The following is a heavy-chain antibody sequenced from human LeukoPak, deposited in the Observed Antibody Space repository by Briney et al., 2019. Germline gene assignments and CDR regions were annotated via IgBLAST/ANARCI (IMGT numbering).Heavy chain of an antibody. J-gene: IGHJ6*02. CDR2: ISSSGSTI. Sequence: GGSLRLSCAASGFTFSSYEMNWVRQAPGKGLEWVSYISSSGSTIYYADSVKGRFTISRDNAKNSLYLQMNSLRAEDTAVYYCARSGDCGGDCYHRWDYYYGMDVWGQGTTVTVSS. CDR1: GFTFSSYE. D-gene: IGHD2-21*02. CDR3: ARSGDCGGDCYHRWDYYYGMDV. V-gene: IGHV3-48*03.